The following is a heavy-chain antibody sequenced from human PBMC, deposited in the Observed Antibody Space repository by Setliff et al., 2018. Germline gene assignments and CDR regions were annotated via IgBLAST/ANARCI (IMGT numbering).Heavy chain of an antibody. CDR1: GYTFTNYA. Sequence: GASVKVSCKVSGYTFTNYAIHWVRQAPGQRPEWMGWINTGNANTKYSQKFQGRVTITRDTSASTAYMELSSLRSEDTAVYYCASNALPHYDYSNYEGLYDYYYYMDVWGKGTTVTVSS. D-gene: IGHD4-4*01. V-gene: IGHV1-3*04. CDR3: ASNALPHYDYSNYEGLYDYYYYMDV. J-gene: IGHJ6*03. CDR2: INTGNANT.